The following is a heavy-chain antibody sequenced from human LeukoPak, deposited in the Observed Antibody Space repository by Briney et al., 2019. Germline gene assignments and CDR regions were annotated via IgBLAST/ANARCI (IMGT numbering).Heavy chain of an antibody. D-gene: IGHD3-22*01. CDR3: AKQSYDSGVYQSNDY. V-gene: IGHV3-23*01. CDR2: ISGSGDIT. J-gene: IGHJ4*02. CDR1: GFTFTSYG. Sequence: GGSLRLSCAASGFTFTSYGMSWVRQAPGRGLEWVSSISGSGDITLYADSVKGRFTISRDNSKNTLYLVMNNLRADDTAVHYCAKQSYDSGVYQSNDYWGQGTLVTVSS.